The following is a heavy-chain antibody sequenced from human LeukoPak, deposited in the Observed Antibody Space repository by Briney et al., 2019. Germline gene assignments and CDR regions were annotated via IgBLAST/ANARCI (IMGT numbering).Heavy chain of an antibody. CDR2: INHSGST. J-gene: IGHJ4*02. CDR3: ARGGITMIVVVRFDY. CDR1: GGSFSGYY. V-gene: IGHV4-34*01. D-gene: IGHD3-22*01. Sequence: PSETLSLTCAVYGGSFSGYYWSWIRQPPGKGLEWIGEINHSGSTNYNPSLKSRVTISVDTSKNQFSLKLSSVTAADTAVYYCARGGITMIVVVRFDYWGQGTLVTVSS.